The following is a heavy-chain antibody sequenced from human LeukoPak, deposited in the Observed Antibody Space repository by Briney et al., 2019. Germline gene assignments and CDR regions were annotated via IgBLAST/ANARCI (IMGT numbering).Heavy chain of an antibody. CDR2: IIPILGIA. D-gene: IGHD2-2*01. J-gene: IGHJ6*02. CDR1: GGTFSSYA. CDR3: ARPRLPAARHYYYYYGMDV. V-gene: IGHV1-69*04. Sequence: EASVKVSCKASGGTFSSYAISWVRPAPGQGLEWMGRIIPILGIANYAQKFQGRVTITADKSTSTAYMELSSLRSEDTAVYYCARPRLPAARHYYYYYGMDVWGQGTTVTVSS.